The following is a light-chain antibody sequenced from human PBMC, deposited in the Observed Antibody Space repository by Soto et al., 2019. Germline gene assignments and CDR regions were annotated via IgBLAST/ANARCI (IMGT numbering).Light chain of an antibody. J-gene: IGKJ1*01. CDR2: LGS. CDR3: MQALQTPWT. V-gene: IGKV2-28*01. CDR1: QGLLHSNGYNY. Sequence: DIVMTQSPISLPFTPGEPASISCRSSQGLLHSNGYNYLDWYLQKPGQSPQLLIYLGSNRSSGVPDRFSGSGSGTDFTLKISRVEAEDVGVYYCMQALQTPWTFGQGTKVDIK.